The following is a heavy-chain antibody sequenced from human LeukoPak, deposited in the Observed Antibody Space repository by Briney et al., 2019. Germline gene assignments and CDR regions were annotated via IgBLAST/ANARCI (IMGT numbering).Heavy chain of an antibody. V-gene: IGHV3-7*01. Sequence: GGSLRLSCAASGFAFNSYAMTWVRQAPGKGLEWVANIKEDGSEKYYVDSVKGRFTISRDNTKNSLYLQMNSLRAEDTAVYYCARDIFDYWGQGTLVTVSS. CDR3: ARDIFDY. CDR2: IKEDGSEK. CDR1: GFAFNSYA. J-gene: IGHJ4*02.